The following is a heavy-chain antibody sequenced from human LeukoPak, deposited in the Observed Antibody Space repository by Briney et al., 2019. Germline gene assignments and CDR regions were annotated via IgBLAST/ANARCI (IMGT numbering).Heavy chain of an antibody. CDR2: FYYSGST. V-gene: IGHV4-59*01. CDR3: ARAYSGSSFTDS. Sequence: NPSETLSLTCAVSGGSLTGYFWTWIRQPPGKGLEWIGHFYYSGSTYYNPSLESRVSISIDTSKTEFSLELKSVTGADTAVYYCARAYSGSSFTDSWGQGTLVTVSS. J-gene: IGHJ4*02. D-gene: IGHD1-26*01. CDR1: GGSLTGYF.